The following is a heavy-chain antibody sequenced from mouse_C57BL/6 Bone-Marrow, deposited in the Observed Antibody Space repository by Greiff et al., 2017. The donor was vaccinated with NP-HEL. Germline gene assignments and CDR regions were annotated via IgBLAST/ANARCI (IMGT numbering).Heavy chain of an antibody. CDR2: IDPENGDT. Sequence: EVNVVASGAELVRPGASVKLSCTASGFNIKDDYMHWVKQRPEQGLAWIGWIDPENGDTEYASKFQGKATITADTSSNTAYLQLSSLTSEDTAVYYCTPYSMDYWGQGTSVTVSS. J-gene: IGHJ4*01. CDR3: TPYSMDY. CDR1: GFNIKDDY. V-gene: IGHV14-4*01.